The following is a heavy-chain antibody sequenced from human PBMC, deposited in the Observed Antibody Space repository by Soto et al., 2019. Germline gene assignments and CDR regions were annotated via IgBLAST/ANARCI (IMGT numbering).Heavy chain of an antibody. J-gene: IGHJ4*02. Sequence: ASVKVSCKVSGYTLTELSMHWVRQAPGKGLEWMGGFDPEDGETIYAQKFQGRVTMTRDTSTSTVYMELSSLRSEDTAVYYCAREKRLSMIRRGGFDYWGQGTLVTVSS. D-gene: IGHD3-22*01. CDR3: AREKRLSMIRRGGFDY. CDR2: FDPEDGET. V-gene: IGHV1-24*01. CDR1: GYTLTELS.